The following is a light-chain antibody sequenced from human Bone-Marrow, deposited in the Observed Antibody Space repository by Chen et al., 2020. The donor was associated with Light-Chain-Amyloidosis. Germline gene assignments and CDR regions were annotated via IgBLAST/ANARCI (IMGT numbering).Light chain of an antibody. CDR3: QVWDRSSDRPV. V-gene: IGLV3-21*02. Sequence: SYVLTQPSSVSVAPGQTATIACGGNNIGSTSVHRYQQTPGQAPLLVVYDDSDRPSGIPARLSGSNSGNTATLPISRVEAGDEADYYCQVWDRSSDRPVFGGGTKLTVL. J-gene: IGLJ3*02. CDR1: NIGSTS. CDR2: DDS.